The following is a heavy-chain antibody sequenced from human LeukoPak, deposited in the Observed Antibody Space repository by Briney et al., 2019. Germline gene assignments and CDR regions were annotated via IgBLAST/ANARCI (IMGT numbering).Heavy chain of an antibody. CDR3: ARDLVAVGWNY. J-gene: IGHJ4*02. V-gene: IGHV3-7*01. CDR1: GFTFSSYR. CDR2: IKQDGSEK. Sequence: GGSLRLSCAASGFTFSSYRMSWVRQAPGKGLEWVANIKQDGSEKYYVDSVKGRFTISRDNAKNSLYLQMNSLRAEDTAVYYCARDLVAVGWNYWGQGTLVTVSS. D-gene: IGHD2-15*01.